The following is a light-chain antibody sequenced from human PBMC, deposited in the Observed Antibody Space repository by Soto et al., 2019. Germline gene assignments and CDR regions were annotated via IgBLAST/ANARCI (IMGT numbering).Light chain of an antibody. J-gene: IGKJ1*01. CDR1: QSVSNF. CDR3: QVRSNWPAWT. V-gene: IGKV3-11*01. Sequence: EIVLTQSPATLSLSPGDRATLSCRASQSVSNFLAWYQQEPGQAPRLLIYDASNRATGIPARFSGGGSGTDFTLTISSLEPEDFAVYYCQVRSNWPAWTFGQGTKVEI. CDR2: DAS.